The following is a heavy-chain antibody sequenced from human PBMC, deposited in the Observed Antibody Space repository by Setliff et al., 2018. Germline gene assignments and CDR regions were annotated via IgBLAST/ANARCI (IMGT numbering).Heavy chain of an antibody. CDR1: GFSLNTRGMR. Sequence: GSGPTLVNPRQTLTLTCTFSGFSLNTRGMRVSWIRQPPGKALEWLARIDWDDDKFYRTSLKTRLTISKDTSKNQVVLTMTNMDPVDTATYYCARMSPPAFYTSADGFDIWGQGTMVTVSS. CDR3: ARMSPPAFYTSADGFDI. J-gene: IGHJ3*02. V-gene: IGHV2-70*04. CDR2: IDWDDDK. D-gene: IGHD2-2*02.